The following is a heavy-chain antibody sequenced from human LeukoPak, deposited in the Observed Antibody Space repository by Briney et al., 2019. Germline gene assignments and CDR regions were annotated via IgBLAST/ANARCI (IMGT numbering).Heavy chain of an antibody. CDR3: ARYGDYYGSGSYLYNYYMDV. V-gene: IGHV4-59*01. CDR1: GGSISSYY. D-gene: IGHD3-10*01. CDR2: IYYSGST. J-gene: IGHJ6*03. Sequence: SETLSLTCTVSGGSISSYYWSWIRQPPGKGLEWIGYIYYSGSTNYNPSLKSRVTISVDTSKNQFSLKLSSVTAADTAVYYCARYGDYYGSGSYLYNYYMDVWGKGTTVTVSS.